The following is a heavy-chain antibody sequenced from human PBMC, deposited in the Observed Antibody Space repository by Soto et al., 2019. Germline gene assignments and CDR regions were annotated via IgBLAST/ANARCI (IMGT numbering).Heavy chain of an antibody. V-gene: IGHV3-9*01. CDR3: AKQRADFGSGSDTYYFDY. J-gene: IGHJ4*02. CDR2: ISWNSGST. Sequence: DVQLVESGGGLVQPGRSLRLSCAASGFIFDDFAMHWVRQAPGKGLEWVSGISWNSGSTDYAASVKGRFIISRDNSNNTLYLEMNSLRAEDTAVYYCAKQRADFGSGSDTYYFDYWGQGTLVTVSS. D-gene: IGHD3-10*01. CDR1: GFIFDDFA.